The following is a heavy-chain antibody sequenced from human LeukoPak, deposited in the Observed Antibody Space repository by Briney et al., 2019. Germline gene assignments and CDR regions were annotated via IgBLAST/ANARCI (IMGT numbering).Heavy chain of an antibody. D-gene: IGHD6-6*01. V-gene: IGHV4-34*01. Sequence: SETLSLTCAVYGGSFSGYYWSWIRQPPGEGLEWIGEVTHTGGTNYNPSLKSRVTISLDTFKNQFSLKLTSVTAADTAVFYCARGLGSSSGYWGQGTLVTVSS. J-gene: IGHJ4*02. CDR2: VTHTGGT. CDR3: ARGLGSSSGY. CDR1: GGSFSGYY.